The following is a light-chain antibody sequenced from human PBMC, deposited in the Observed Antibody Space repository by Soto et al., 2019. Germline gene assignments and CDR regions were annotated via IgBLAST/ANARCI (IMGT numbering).Light chain of an antibody. Sequence: QSALTQPASVSGSPGQSITISCTGTSSDIGAYNFVSWYQQHPGKAPKLMLYDVNIRPSGVSNRFSGSKSGNTASLTISGLQAEDEADYYCTSWTTSTTMIFGGETKLTFL. J-gene: IGLJ2*01. CDR2: DVN. V-gene: IGLV2-14*03. CDR3: TSWTTSTTMI. CDR1: SSDIGAYNF.